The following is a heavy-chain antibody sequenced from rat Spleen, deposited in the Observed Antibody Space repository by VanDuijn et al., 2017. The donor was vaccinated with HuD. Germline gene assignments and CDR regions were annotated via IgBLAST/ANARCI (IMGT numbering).Heavy chain of an antibody. CDR2: ISTAGSNT. CDR1: GFTFSDYY. V-gene: IGHV5-27*01. J-gene: IGHJ2*01. D-gene: IGHD1-6*01. Sequence: EVQLVESGGGLVQPGRSMKLSCAASGFTFSDYYMAWVRQAPTKGLEWVAYISTAGSNTFYRDSVKGRFTISRDNAESTLYLQMDSLTSEDTATYYCTTWDYYNNRFDYWGHGVMVAVSS. CDR3: TTWDYYNNRFDY.